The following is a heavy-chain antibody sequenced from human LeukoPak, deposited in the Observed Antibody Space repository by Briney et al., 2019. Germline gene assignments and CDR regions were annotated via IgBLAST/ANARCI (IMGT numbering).Heavy chain of an antibody. V-gene: IGHV3-48*01. CDR2: IGASSTTI. D-gene: IGHD6-25*01. Sequence: GRSLRLSCAASGFTFSSYTMNWVRQPPGKGLEWVSNIGASSTTIYYADSVKGRFTISRDNAKNSLYLQMNSLRADDTAVYYCARFAAGGSYYYYMDVWGKGTTVTVSS. CDR1: GFTFSSYT. CDR3: ARFAAGGSYYYYMDV. J-gene: IGHJ6*03.